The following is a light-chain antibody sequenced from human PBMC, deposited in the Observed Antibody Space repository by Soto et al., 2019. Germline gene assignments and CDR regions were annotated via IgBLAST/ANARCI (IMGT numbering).Light chain of an antibody. V-gene: IGKV3D-15*01. CDR2: GAS. CDR3: QQYNNWLSWT. J-gene: IGKJ1*01. CDR1: QSVSSN. Sequence: EIVMTQSPATLSVSPGERVTLSCRASQSVSSNLAWYQQKPGQAPRLLIYGASTRATGIPARSSGSGSGTEFTLTISSLQSEDFAVYYCQQYNNWLSWTFGQGTKVDIK.